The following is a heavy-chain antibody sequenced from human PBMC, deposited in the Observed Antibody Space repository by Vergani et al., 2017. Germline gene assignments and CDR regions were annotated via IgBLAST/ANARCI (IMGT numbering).Heavy chain of an antibody. Sequence: QVQLVESGGGEVQPGRSLRLSCSAAGFPFSDYGVHWIRQTPGKGLEWIGLIDYSGSTSYNPSVRGRLAISVDTSKNHFSLKLDSVTAADTAVYFCAREGPYFYGLDLWGQGTTVTVSS. CDR2: IDYSGST. D-gene: IGHD2-21*01. V-gene: IGHV4-30-4*08. CDR3: AREGPYFYGLDL. J-gene: IGHJ6*02. CDR1: GFPFSDYG.